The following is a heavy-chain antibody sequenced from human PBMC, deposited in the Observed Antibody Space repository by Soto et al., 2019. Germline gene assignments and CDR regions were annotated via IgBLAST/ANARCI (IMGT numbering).Heavy chain of an antibody. Sequence: SETLSLTCTVSGGSVSSGSYYWSWIRQPPGKGLEWIGYIYYSGSTNYNPSLKSRVTISVDTSKNQFSLKLSSVTAADTAVYYCASGSSITMVRGVTFNWFDPWGQGTLVTVSS. V-gene: IGHV4-61*01. D-gene: IGHD3-10*01. CDR1: GGSVSSGSYY. J-gene: IGHJ5*02. CDR3: ASGSSITMVRGVTFNWFDP. CDR2: IYYSGST.